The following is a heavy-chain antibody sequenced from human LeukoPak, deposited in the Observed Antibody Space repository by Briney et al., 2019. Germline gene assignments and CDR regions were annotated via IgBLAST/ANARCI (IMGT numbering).Heavy chain of an antibody. CDR3: ARGAPLKLRSTSCEYFQH. V-gene: IGHV1-69*13. CDR1: GGTFSSYA. J-gene: IGHJ1*01. Sequence: SVKVSCKASGGTFSSYAISWVRQAPGQGLEWMGGTIPIFGTANYAQKFQGRVTITADESTSTAYMELSSLRSEDTAVYYCARGAPLKLRSTSCEYFQHWGQGTLVTVSS. D-gene: IGHD2-2*01. CDR2: TIPIFGTA.